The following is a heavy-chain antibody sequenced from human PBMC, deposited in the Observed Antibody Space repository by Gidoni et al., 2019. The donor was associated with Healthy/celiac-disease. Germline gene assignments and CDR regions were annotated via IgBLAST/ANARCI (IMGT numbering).Heavy chain of an antibody. CDR3: ARHVNYYDSSGYIDY. CDR1: GCSISSYY. Sequence: QVQLQESGPGLVKPSETLSLTCTVSGCSISSYYWSWIRPPPGKGREWIGYVYYSGSTNYNPSLKSRVTISVDTSKNQFSLKLSSVTAADTAVYYCARHVNYYDSSGYIDYWGQGTLVTVSS. CDR2: VYYSGST. J-gene: IGHJ4*02. V-gene: IGHV4-59*08. D-gene: IGHD3-22*01.